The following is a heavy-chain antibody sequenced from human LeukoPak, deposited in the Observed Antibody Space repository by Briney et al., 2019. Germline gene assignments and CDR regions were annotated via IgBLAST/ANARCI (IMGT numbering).Heavy chain of an antibody. CDR1: GFTFSSYG. D-gene: IGHD6-13*01. V-gene: IGHV3-33*01. J-gene: IGHJ3*02. CDR3: ARDGSALVRAFDI. CDR2: IWYDGSNK. Sequence: PGGSLRLSCAASGFTFSSYGMHWVRQAPGKGLEWVAVIWYDGSNKYYADSVKGRFTISRDNSKNTLYLQMNSLRVEDTAVYYCARDGSALVRAFDIWGQGTMVTVSS.